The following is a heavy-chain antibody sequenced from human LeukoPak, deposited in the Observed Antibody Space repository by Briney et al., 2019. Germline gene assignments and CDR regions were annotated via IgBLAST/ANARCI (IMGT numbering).Heavy chain of an antibody. J-gene: IGHJ4*02. V-gene: IGHV1-8*03. CDR2: MNPNSGKT. CDR1: GYTFTNYD. D-gene: IGHD3-22*01. CDR3: ARGVDSSSWYRFHY. Sequence: ASLKVSCKASGYTFTNYDINWVRQATGQRLEWRGWMNPNSGKTGYAQKFQGRVTLTRNTTISTAYMELSSLRSEDTAVYYCARGVDSSSWYRFHYWGQGTLVTVSS.